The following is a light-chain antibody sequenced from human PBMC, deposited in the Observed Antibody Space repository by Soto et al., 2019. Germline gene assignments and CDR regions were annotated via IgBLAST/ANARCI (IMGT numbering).Light chain of an antibody. Sequence: IQMTQSPSSLSASVGDRVTITRRASQSISRYLNWYQQKPGKDPNILIYVASSLQSEVPSRFSGSGSGTDFNLTITSLQPEDFATYECQQNYGTTITFGQATRLENK. CDR3: QQNYGTTIT. CDR1: QSISRY. V-gene: IGKV1-39*01. J-gene: IGKJ5*01. CDR2: VAS.